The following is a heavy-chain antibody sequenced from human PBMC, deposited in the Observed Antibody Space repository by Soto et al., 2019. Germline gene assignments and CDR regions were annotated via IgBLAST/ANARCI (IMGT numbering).Heavy chain of an antibody. V-gene: IGHV2-5*02. CDR3: AHCDTAMMTAY. CDR1: GFSLSTSGVG. J-gene: IGHJ4*02. CDR2: IYWDDDK. D-gene: IGHD5-18*01. Sequence: QITLKESGPTLVKPTQTLTLTCTFSGFSLSTSGVGVGWIRQPPGKALEWLALIYWDDDKRYIPSLKNRLTITKALYQNQLVRTMPHIDPVDTATHDCAHCDTAMMTAYRGQGTLVTASS.